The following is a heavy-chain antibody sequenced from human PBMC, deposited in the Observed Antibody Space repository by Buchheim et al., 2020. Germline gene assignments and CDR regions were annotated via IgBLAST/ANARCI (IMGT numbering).Heavy chain of an antibody. CDR2: INPVETNI. CDR3: ARDQTVAGPSTYDY. V-gene: IGHV3-74*01. D-gene: IGHD6-19*01. J-gene: IGHJ4*02. Sequence: EVQLVESGGGLVQPGESLRLSCAVSGFTFRRYWMHWVRKVPGTGLLWVSRINPVETNILYADSVKGRFTSSSANARNTLSLQMNNLRVEDTAVYYCARDQTVAGPSTYDYWGQG. CDR1: GFTFRRYW.